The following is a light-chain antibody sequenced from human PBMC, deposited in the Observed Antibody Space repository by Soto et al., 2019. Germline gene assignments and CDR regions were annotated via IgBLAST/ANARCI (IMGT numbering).Light chain of an antibody. CDR1: SNDVGFSKF. CDR3: YSYATSGVV. V-gene: IGLV2-23*01. J-gene: IGLJ7*01. Sequence: QSALTQPASVSASPGQSITISCTATSNDVGFSKFVSWYQQQPGKSPQVLVYEGTKRPSGVSLRFSGSHSVNAASLTISDIHIEDEADYYCYSYATSGVVFGGGTQLTVL. CDR2: EGT.